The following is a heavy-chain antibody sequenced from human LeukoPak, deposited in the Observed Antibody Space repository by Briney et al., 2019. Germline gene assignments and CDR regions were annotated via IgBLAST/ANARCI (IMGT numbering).Heavy chain of an antibody. D-gene: IGHD5-12*01. Sequence: GGSLRLSCAASGFTFSSYGMHWVRQAPGKGLEWVAVIWYDGSNKYYADSVKGRFTISRDNSKNTLYLQMNSLRAEDTAVYYCAKGGYSGYEWGSYFDYWGQGTLVTVSS. CDR2: IWYDGSNK. CDR3: AKGGYSGYEWGSYFDY. J-gene: IGHJ4*02. CDR1: GFTFSSYG. V-gene: IGHV3-33*06.